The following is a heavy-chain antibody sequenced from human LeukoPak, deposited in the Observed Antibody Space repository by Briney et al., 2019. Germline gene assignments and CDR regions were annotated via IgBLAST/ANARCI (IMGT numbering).Heavy chain of an antibody. CDR2: ISVYNGDT. J-gene: IGHJ6*03. CDR1: GYTFNSHG. D-gene: IGHD3-10*01. Sequence: ASVTVSFKASGYTFNSHGITWVRHAPGQGLEWMGWISVYNGDTNYAQKFQDRVTMTTDSSTTTAFMELRSLRSDDTAIYYCARGRNFYVSGHPLYYSYYYYMDVWGKGTTVTVSS. V-gene: IGHV1-18*01. CDR3: ARGRNFYVSGHPLYYSYYYYMDV.